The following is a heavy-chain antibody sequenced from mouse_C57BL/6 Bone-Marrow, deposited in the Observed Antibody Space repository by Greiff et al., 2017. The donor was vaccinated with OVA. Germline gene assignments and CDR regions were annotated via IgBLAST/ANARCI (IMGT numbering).Heavy chain of an antibody. J-gene: IGHJ3*01. CDR1: GYTFTSYT. CDR2: INPSSGYT. Sequence: QVHVKQSGAELARPGASVKMSCKASGYTFTSYTMHWVKQRPGQGLEWIGYINPSSGYTKYNQKFKDKATLTADKSSSTAYMQLSSLTSEDSAVYYCARWRGPWFAYWGQGTLVTVSA. V-gene: IGHV1-4*01. CDR3: ARWRGPWFAY.